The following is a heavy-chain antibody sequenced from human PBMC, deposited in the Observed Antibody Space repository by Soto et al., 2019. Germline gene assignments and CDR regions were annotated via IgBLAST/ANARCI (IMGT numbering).Heavy chain of an antibody. J-gene: IGHJ4*02. D-gene: IGHD3-3*01. Sequence: SQTLSLTCAISGDSVSSNSAAWNWIRQSPSRGLEWLGRTYYRSKWYNDYAVSVKSRITINPDTSKNQFSLQLNSVTPEDTAVYYCARDRRFLEWFHPVYFDYWGQGTQVTVSS. CDR3: ARDRRFLEWFHPVYFDY. CDR1: GDSVSSNSAA. CDR2: TYYRSKWYN. V-gene: IGHV6-1*01.